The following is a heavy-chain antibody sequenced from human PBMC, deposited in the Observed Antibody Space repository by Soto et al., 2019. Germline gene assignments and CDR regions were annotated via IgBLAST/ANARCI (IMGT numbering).Heavy chain of an antibody. Sequence: SETLSLTCAVYGGSFSGYYWSWIRQSPGKGLEWIGEINHSGSTNYNPSLKSRVTISVDTSKNQFSLRLSSVTAADTAVYYCARDLIVVVPAVYPQAPQGYSGSANGFDPWGQGPRVTVPS. CDR1: GGSFSGYY. V-gene: IGHV4-34*01. D-gene: IGHD2-2*01. J-gene: IGHJ5*02. CDR3: ARDLIVVVPAVYPQAPQGYSGSANGFDP. CDR2: INHSGST.